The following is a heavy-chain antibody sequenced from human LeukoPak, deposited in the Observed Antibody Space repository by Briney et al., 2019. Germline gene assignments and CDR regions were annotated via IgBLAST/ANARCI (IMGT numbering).Heavy chain of an antibody. CDR3: ARDEAAAGTELSY. V-gene: IGHV4-61*02. CDR1: GGSISSGSYY. Sequence: SETLSLTCTLSGGSISSGSYYWSWVRQPAGKGLEWIGRIYTSGSTNYHPSLKSRVTISVDTSKNQFSLKLSSVTAADTAVYYCARDEAAAGTELSYWGQGTLVTVSS. J-gene: IGHJ4*02. CDR2: IYTSGST. D-gene: IGHD6-13*01.